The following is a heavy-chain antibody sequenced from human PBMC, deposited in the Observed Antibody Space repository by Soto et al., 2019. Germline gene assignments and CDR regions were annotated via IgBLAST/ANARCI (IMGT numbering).Heavy chain of an antibody. CDR2: ISAYNGNT. J-gene: IGHJ6*03. CDR3: ARDPVTIFGVSRYYYYYMDV. Sequence: ASVKVSCKASGYTFTSYGISWVRQAPGRGLEWMGWISAYNGNTNYAQKLQGRVTMTTDTSTSTAYMELRSLRSDDTAVYYCARDPVTIFGVSRYYYYYMDVWGKGTTVTVSS. CDR1: GYTFTSYG. V-gene: IGHV1-18*01. D-gene: IGHD3-3*01.